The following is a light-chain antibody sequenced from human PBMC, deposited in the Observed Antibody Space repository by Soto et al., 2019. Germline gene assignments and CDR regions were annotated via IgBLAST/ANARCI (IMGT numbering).Light chain of an antibody. CDR2: DTF. J-gene: IGLJ3*02. Sequence: QAVVTQPPSVSGAPGQTVSIPCSGSSSNIGAGYDVHWYQQLPGTDPKLVIYDTFNRPSGVPDRFSGSKSGTSASLAITGLQAEDEADYYCQAYDNSLGVSVLFGGGTKLTVL. V-gene: IGLV1-40*01. CDR1: SSNIGAGYD. CDR3: QAYDNSLGVSVL.